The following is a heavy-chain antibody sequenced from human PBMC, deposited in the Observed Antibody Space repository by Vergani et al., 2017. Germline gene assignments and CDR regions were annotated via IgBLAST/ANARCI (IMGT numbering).Heavy chain of an antibody. J-gene: IGHJ4*02. V-gene: IGHV4-39*07. CDR2: IYYSGST. Sequence: QLQLQESGPGLVKPSETLSLTCTVSGGSISSSSYYWGWIRQPPGKGLEWIGSIYYSGSTYYNPSLKSRVTISVDTSKNQFSLKLSSVTAADTAVYYCAGSIAAAGRENDYWGQGTLVTVSS. CDR1: GGSISSSSYY. CDR3: AGSIAAAGRENDY. D-gene: IGHD6-13*01.